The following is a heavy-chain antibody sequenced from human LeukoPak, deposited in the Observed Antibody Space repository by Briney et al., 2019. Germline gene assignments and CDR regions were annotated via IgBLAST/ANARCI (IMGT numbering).Heavy chain of an antibody. CDR3: ARDNYDYVWGSYQDY. CDR1: GYTFTGYY. J-gene: IGHJ4*02. Sequence: ASVKVSCKASGYTFTGYYMHWVRQAPGQGLEWMGRINPNSGSTNYAQKFQGRVTMTRDTSISTAYMELSRLRSDDTAVYYCARDNYDYVWGSYQDYWGQGTLVTLSS. V-gene: IGHV1-2*06. CDR2: INPNSGST. D-gene: IGHD3-16*02.